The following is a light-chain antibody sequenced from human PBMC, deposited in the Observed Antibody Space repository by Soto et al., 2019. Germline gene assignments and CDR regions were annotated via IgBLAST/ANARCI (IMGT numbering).Light chain of an antibody. V-gene: IGKV3-20*01. J-gene: IGKJ1*01. Sequence: EIVLTQSPGTLSLSPGERATLSCRASQSVSNNYLAWYQQKPGQAPRLLIYGASNRATGIPDRFSGSGSGTDFTLTISRLEPEHFAVYYCQQYGSAGTFGQGTKV. CDR1: QSVSNNY. CDR3: QQYGSAGT. CDR2: GAS.